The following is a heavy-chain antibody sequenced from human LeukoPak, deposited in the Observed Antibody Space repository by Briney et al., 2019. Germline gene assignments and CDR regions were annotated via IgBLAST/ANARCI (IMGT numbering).Heavy chain of an antibody. CDR3: AREFRCVGGGDCSSERDYYYGMDV. D-gene: IGHD2-21*02. V-gene: IGHV3-33*01. CDR2: IWYDGSNK. CDR1: GFTFSSYG. Sequence: GRSLRLSCAASGFTFSSYGMHWVRQAPGKGLEWVAVIWYDGSNKYYADSVKGRFAISRDNAESSLYLQLNSLRAEDTAVYYCAREFRCVGGGDCSSERDYYYGMDVWGPGTTVTVSS. J-gene: IGHJ6*02.